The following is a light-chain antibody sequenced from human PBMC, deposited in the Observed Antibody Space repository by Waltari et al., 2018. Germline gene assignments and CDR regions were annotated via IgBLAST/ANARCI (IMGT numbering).Light chain of an antibody. V-gene: IGKV3-11*01. J-gene: IGKJ2*01. Sequence: EIVLTQSPATLSLSPGERAIPSCRASQSVSSYLAWYQQKPGQAPRLLIYDASNRATGIPARFSGSGSGTDFTLTISSLEPEDFAVYYCQQRSNWPPYTFGQGTKLEIK. CDR2: DAS. CDR3: QQRSNWPPYT. CDR1: QSVSSY.